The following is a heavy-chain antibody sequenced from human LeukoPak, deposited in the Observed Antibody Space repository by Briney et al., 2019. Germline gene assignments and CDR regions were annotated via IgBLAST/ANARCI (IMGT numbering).Heavy chain of an antibody. V-gene: IGHV1-8*01. CDR3: ARGRRGRGVLRYFDWLFKNDAFDI. CDR2: MNPNSGST. D-gene: IGHD3-9*01. Sequence: ASVKVSCKASGYTFTSYDINWVRQATGQGLEWMGWMNPNSGSTGYAQKFQGRVTMTRNTSISTAYMELSSLRSEDTAVYYCARGRRGRGVLRYFDWLFKNDAFDIWGQGTMVTVSS. CDR1: GYTFTSYD. J-gene: IGHJ3*02.